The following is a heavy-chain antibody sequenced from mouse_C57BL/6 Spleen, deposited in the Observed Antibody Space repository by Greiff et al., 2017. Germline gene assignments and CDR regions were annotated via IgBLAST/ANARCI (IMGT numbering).Heavy chain of an antibody. D-gene: IGHD2-3*01. Sequence: EVKLVESEGGLVQPGSSMKLSCTASGFTFSDYYMAWVRQVPEKGLEWVANINYDGSSTYYLDSLKSRFIISRDNAKNILYLQMSSLKSEDTATYYCARDHDGYHYFDYWGQGTTLTVSS. CDR2: INYDGSST. V-gene: IGHV5-16*01. CDR3: ARDHDGYHYFDY. J-gene: IGHJ2*01. CDR1: GFTFSDYY.